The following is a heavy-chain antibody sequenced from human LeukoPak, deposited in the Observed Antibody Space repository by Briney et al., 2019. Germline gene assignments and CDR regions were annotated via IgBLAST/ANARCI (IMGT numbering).Heavy chain of an antibody. V-gene: IGHV3-48*01. CDR2: ISSSSSTI. D-gene: IGHD3-10*01. J-gene: IGHJ4*02. CDR3: AKRGVVIRGILVIGYHTEAYHYDH. Sequence: GGPLRLFCAASGFTFSSYSMNWVRQAPGKGLEWVSYISSSSSTIYYADSVKGRFTISRDNSLNTVYMQRNSLRAEDTAVYFCAKRGVVIRGILVIGYHTEAYHYDHWGQGTLVTVSS. CDR1: GFTFSSYS.